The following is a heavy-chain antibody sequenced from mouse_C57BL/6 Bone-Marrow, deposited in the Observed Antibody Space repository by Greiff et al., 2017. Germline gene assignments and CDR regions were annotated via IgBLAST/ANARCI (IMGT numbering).Heavy chain of an antibody. CDR2: IWRGGST. V-gene: IGHV2-5*01. Sequence: QVHVKQSGPGLVQPSQSLSITCTVSGFSLTSYGVHWVRQSPGKGLEWLGVIWRGGSTDYNAAFMSRLSITKDNSKSQVFFKMNSLQADDTAIYYCAKGDGSSFYYAMDYWGQGTSVTVSS. CDR1: GFSLTSYG. D-gene: IGHD1-1*01. J-gene: IGHJ4*01. CDR3: AKGDGSSFYYAMDY.